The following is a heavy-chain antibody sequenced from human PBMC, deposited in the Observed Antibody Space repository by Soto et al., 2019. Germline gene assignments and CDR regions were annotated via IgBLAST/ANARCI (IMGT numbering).Heavy chain of an antibody. J-gene: IGHJ5*02. CDR2: IYQTGST. Sequence: QVQLQESGPGLVKPSGTLSLTCAVSNGSITSGNWWSWVRQPPGKGLEWIGDIYQTGSTNYNPSLGSRFVISVDKSKNNFSLSLSSVTAADTAVYFCARVWGALAPIAGWFGPWGRGILVTVSS. CDR1: NGSITSGNW. CDR3: ARVWGALAPIAGWFGP. V-gene: IGHV4-4*02. D-gene: IGHD3-16*01.